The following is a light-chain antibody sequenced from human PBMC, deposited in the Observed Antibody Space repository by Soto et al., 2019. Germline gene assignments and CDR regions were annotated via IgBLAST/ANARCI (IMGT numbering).Light chain of an antibody. V-gene: IGKV3-15*01. CDR1: QSVSSN. Sequence: EIVMTQSPATLSVSPGERATLSCRASQSVSSNLAWYQQKPGQAPRLLIYAASTRATGIPARFSGSGSGTEFTLTFSSLQSEDFAVYYCQQYNKWLTFGGGTKVEIK. J-gene: IGKJ4*01. CDR3: QQYNKWLT. CDR2: AAS.